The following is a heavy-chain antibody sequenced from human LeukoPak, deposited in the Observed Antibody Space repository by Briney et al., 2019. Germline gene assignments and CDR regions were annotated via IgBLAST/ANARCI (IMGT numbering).Heavy chain of an antibody. Sequence: PSETLSLTCTVSGGSISSYYRSWIRQPPGKGLEWIGYIYYSGSTTYNPSLKSRVTISVDTSKNQFSLKLSSVTAADTAVYYCARDRGSGWNDAFDIWGQGTMVTVSS. CDR3: ARDRGSGWNDAFDI. D-gene: IGHD6-19*01. V-gene: IGHV4-59*01. CDR2: IYYSGST. CDR1: GGSISSYY. J-gene: IGHJ3*02.